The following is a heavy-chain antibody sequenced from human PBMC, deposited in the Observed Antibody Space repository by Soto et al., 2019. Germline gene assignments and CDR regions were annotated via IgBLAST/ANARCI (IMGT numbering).Heavy chain of an antibody. CDR3: ARGKGDYIWGSYRSDAFDI. CDR1: GYTFTNHG. D-gene: IGHD3-16*02. Sequence: ASVKVSCKASGYTFTNHGINWVRQAPGQGLEWMGWMNPNSGNTGYAQKFQGRVTMTRNTSISTAYMELSSLRSEDTAVYYCARGKGDYIWGSYRSDAFDIWGQGTMVTV. CDR2: MNPNSGNT. V-gene: IGHV1-8*02. J-gene: IGHJ3*02.